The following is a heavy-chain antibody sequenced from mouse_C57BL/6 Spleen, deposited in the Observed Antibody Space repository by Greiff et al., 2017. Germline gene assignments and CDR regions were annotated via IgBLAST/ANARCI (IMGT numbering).Heavy chain of an antibody. CDR3: ARFSTVVATDYYAMDY. J-gene: IGHJ4*01. D-gene: IGHD1-1*01. CDR2: IYPGGGNT. V-gene: IGHV1-76*01. CDR1: GYNFTDYY. Sequence: VQLQQSGAELVRPGASVKLSCKASGYNFTDYYIHWVKQRPGQGLEWIARIYPGGGNTYYNEQFKGKATLTAEKSSSTAYMQLSSLTSEDSSFYFCARFSTVVATDYYAMDYWGQGTSVTVSS.